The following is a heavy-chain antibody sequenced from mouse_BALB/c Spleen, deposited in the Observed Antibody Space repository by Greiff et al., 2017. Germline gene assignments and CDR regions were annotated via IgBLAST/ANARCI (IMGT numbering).Heavy chain of an antibody. D-gene: IGHD3-1*01. CDR1: GYTFTSYW. Sequence: QVQLQQSGAELAKPGASVKMSCKASGYTFTSYWMHWVKQRPGQGLEWIGYINPSTGYTEYNQKFKDKATLTADKSSSTAYMQLSSLTSEDSAVYYCARSRQLGLREAWFAYWGQGTLVTVSA. CDR2: INPSTGYT. V-gene: IGHV1-7*01. J-gene: IGHJ3*01. CDR3: ARSRQLGLREAWFAY.